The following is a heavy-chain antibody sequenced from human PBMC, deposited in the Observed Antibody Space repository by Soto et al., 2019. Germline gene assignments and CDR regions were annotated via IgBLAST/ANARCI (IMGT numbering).Heavy chain of an antibody. CDR3: ARGAGYSSSWYYFDY. CDR2: INHSGST. V-gene: IGHV4-34*01. CDR1: GGSFSGYY. Sequence: SETLSLTCAVYGGSFSGYYWSWIRQPPGKGLEWIGEINHSGSTNYNPSLKSRVTISVDTSKNQFSLKLSSVTAADTAVYYCARGAGYSSSWYYFDYWGQGTLVTVSS. D-gene: IGHD6-13*01. J-gene: IGHJ4*02.